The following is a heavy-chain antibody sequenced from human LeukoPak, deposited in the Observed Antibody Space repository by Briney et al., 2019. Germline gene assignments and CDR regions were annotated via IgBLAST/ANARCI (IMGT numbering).Heavy chain of an antibody. CDR3: AREWIGATTKGYAFDI. CDR2: IYYSGST. Sequence: PSETLSLTCTVSGGSISSYYWSWIRQPPGKGLEWIGYIYYSGSTNYNPSLKSRVTISVDTSKNQFSLKLSSVTAADTAVYYCAREWIGATTKGYAFDIWGQGTMVTVSS. J-gene: IGHJ3*02. D-gene: IGHD1-26*01. V-gene: IGHV4-59*01. CDR1: GGSISSYY.